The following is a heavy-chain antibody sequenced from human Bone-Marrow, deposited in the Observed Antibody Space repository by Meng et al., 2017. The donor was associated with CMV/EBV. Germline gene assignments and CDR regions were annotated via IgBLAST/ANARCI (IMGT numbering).Heavy chain of an antibody. V-gene: IGHV1-18*01. CDR2: ISAYSGDT. CDR1: GYTFSSYG. Sequence: ASVKVSCKASGYTFSSYGISWVRQAPGQGLEWMGWISAYSGDTKYAQKLQGRVTMTTDTSTSTAYMELRSLRSDDTAVYYCARDCSSTSCSSVYWGQGTLVTVSS. J-gene: IGHJ4*02. CDR3: ARDCSSTSCSSVY. D-gene: IGHD2-2*01.